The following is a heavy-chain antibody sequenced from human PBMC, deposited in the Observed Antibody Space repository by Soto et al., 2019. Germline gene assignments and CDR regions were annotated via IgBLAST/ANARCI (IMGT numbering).Heavy chain of an antibody. CDR2: ISYDGSNK. D-gene: IGHD2-15*01. CDR1: GFTFSSYG. J-gene: IGHJ6*02. Sequence: QVQLVESGGGVVQPGRSLRLSCAASGFTFSSYGMHWVRQAPGKGLEWVAVISYDGSNKYYADSVKGRFTISRDNSKNTLYLQMNSLRAEDTAVYYCAKDETYCSGGSCYSHYYGMDVWGQGTTVTVSS. CDR3: AKDETYCSGGSCYSHYYGMDV. V-gene: IGHV3-30*18.